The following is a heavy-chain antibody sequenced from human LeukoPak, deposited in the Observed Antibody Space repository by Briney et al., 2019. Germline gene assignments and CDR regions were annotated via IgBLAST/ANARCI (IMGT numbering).Heavy chain of an antibody. D-gene: IGHD2-8*02. CDR3: ATSMTSPGAFDY. CDR1: GVIDSSKY. Sequence: PGGSLRLSCAASGVIDSSKYMIWVRQAPGKGLEWVSVIYGGGTTNYPDSVKGRLTISRDNSKHTLYLQMNSLRAEDTAVYYCATSMTSPGAFDYWGQGTLVTVSS. CDR2: IYGGGTT. V-gene: IGHV3-53*01. J-gene: IGHJ4*02.